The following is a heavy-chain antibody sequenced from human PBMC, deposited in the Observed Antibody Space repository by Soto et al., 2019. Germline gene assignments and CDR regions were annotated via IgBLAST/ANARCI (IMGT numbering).Heavy chain of an antibody. Sequence: ASVKVSCKASGYTFTSYGISWVRQAPGQGLEWMGWISAYNGNTNYAQKFQGRATITADESTSTAYMELSSLRSEDTAVYYCARASTGYDFWSGYPFDPWGQGTRVTVSS. V-gene: IGHV1-18*04. J-gene: IGHJ5*02. D-gene: IGHD3-3*01. CDR2: ISAYNGNT. CDR3: ARASTGYDFWSGYPFDP. CDR1: GYTFTSYG.